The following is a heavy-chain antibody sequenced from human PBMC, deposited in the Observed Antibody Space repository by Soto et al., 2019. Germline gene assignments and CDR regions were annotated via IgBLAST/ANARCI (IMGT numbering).Heavy chain of an antibody. CDR3: AKDSHGVTGAQFHYYYYMDV. Sequence: GGSLRLSCAASGFTFSSYAMSWVRQAPGKGLEWVSAISGSGGSTYYADSVKGRFTISRDNSKNTLYLQMNSLRAEDTAVYYCAKDSHGVTGAQFHYYYYMDVWGKGTTVTVSS. CDR2: ISGSGGST. CDR1: GFTFSSYA. D-gene: IGHD1-20*01. J-gene: IGHJ6*03. V-gene: IGHV3-23*01.